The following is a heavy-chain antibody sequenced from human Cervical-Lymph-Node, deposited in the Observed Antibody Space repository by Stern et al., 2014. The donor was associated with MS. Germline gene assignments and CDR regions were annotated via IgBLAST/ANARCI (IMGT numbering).Heavy chain of an antibody. J-gene: IGHJ4*02. V-gene: IGHV3-30*01. D-gene: IGHD5-12*01. CDR1: GFTFSYHA. CDR3: ARGGAVATSDYYFDY. CDR2: ISYDGIDK. Sequence: QVQLVQSGGGVVQPGRFLRLSCAASGFTFSYHAMPWVRQAPGKGLDWVAVISYDGIDKNDADSVKGRFTISRDNSRNTLYLQMNSLRVDDTAVYYCARGGAVATSDYYFDYWGQGILVTVSS.